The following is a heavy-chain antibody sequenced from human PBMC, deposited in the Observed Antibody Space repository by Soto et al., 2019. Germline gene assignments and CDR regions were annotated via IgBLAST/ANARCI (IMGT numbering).Heavy chain of an antibody. V-gene: IGHV3-74*01. J-gene: IGHJ6*02. Sequence: EVQLVESGGDLVQPGGSLRLSCAASGFTFTNYWIHWVRQAPGKGLVWVSRIDGDGSTTNYADSVKGRFTISRDNAKNTGYMQMNSLRAEDTALYYCARGIQYKYGMDVWGQGTTVTVSS. CDR3: ARGIQYKYGMDV. CDR1: GFTFTNYW. CDR2: IDGDGSTT. D-gene: IGHD5-18*01.